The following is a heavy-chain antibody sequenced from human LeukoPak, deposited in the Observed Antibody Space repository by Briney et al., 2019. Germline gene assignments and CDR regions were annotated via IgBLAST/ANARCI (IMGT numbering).Heavy chain of an antibody. D-gene: IGHD2-21*02. V-gene: IGHV3-21*06. CDR2: ISSSSSYM. J-gene: IGHJ4*02. Sequence: TGGSLRLSCAASGFSFSTYSMNWVRQAPGKGLEWVSSISSSSSYMYYVDSVKGRFTISRDNAKNSLYLQMNSLRAEDTAVYYCVRVYTNVGSDCGYWGQGTLVTVSS. CDR1: GFSFSTYS. CDR3: VRVYTNVGSDCGY.